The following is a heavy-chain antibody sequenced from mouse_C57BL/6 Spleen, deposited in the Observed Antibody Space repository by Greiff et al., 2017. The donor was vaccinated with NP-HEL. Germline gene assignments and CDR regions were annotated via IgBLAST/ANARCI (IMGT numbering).Heavy chain of an antibody. V-gene: IGHV6-3*01. Sequence: EVKLEESGGGLVQPGGSMKLSCVASGFTFSNYWMNWVRQSPEKGLEWVAQIRLKSDNYATHYAESVKGRFTISRDDSKSSVYLQMNNLRAEDTGIYYCTGIYYYGSSSAWFAYWGQGTLVTVSA. J-gene: IGHJ3*01. D-gene: IGHD1-1*01. CDR3: TGIYYYGSSSAWFAY. CDR2: IRLKSDNYAT. CDR1: GFTFSNYW.